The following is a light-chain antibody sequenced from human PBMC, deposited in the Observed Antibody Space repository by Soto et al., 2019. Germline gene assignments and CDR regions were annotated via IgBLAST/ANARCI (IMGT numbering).Light chain of an antibody. V-gene: IGKV1-39*01. J-gene: IGKJ1*01. CDR2: AAS. CDR3: QQSYSTPRT. Sequence: DIQMTQSPSVMSASVGDRVTITCRASQSISSYLNWYQQKPGKAPKLLIYAASSLQSGVPSRFSGSGSGTDFTLTISSLQPEDFATYYCQQSYSTPRTFGQGTKVDI. CDR1: QSISSY.